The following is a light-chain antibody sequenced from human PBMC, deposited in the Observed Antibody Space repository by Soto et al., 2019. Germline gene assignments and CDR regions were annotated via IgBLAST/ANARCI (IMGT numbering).Light chain of an antibody. Sequence: QSALTQPASVSGSPGQSITISCTGTSSDVGAYNYVSWYQQHPGKAPKLIIYNVSNRPSGVSNRFSGSKSANTASPTIFGLQAEDEADYYCSSFTDRTTVLFGGGTKLTVL. CDR2: NVS. CDR1: SSDVGAYNY. J-gene: IGLJ2*01. CDR3: SSFTDRTTVL. V-gene: IGLV2-14*01.